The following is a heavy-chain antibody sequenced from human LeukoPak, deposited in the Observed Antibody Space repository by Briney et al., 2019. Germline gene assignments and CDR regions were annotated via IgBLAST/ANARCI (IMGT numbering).Heavy chain of an antibody. CDR2: INPNSGGT. CDR1: GYTFTCYY. CDR3: ARAKKITGTTSVLFDY. D-gene: IGHD1-7*01. J-gene: IGHJ4*02. Sequence: ASVKVSCKASGYTFTCYYMHWVRQAAGQGREGMGGINPNSGGTNYAQKFQGRVTMTRDTSISTAYMELSRLRSDDTAVYYCARAKKITGTTSVLFDYWGQGTLVTVSS. V-gene: IGHV1-2*02.